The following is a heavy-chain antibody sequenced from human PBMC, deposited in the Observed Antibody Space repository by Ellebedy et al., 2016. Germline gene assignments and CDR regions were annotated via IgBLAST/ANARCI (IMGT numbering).Heavy chain of an antibody. CDR2: ISGSSTGT. D-gene: IGHD5-24*01. V-gene: IGHV3-23*01. Sequence: GESLKISCAASGFTFSNYAMNWVRQTPGKGLEWVSGISGSSTGTYYADFVKGRFTISRDNSKNQVYLQMNSLRAEDTGVYYCAKSWRQLDYFDYWGQGTLITVSS. J-gene: IGHJ4*02. CDR3: AKSWRQLDYFDY. CDR1: GFTFSNYA.